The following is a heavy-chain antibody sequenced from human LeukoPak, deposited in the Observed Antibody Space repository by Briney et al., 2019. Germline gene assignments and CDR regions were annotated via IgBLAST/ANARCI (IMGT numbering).Heavy chain of an antibody. CDR3: ARRFPDRDEKSGVFDI. J-gene: IGHJ3*02. V-gene: IGHV4-61*02. CDR2: IYTSGST. Sequence: NASETLSLTCTVSGGSISSGSYYWSWVRQPAGKGLEWIGRIYTSGSTNYNPSFKSRVTISVDTSKNQFSLKLSSVTAADTAVYYCARRFPDRDEKSGVFDIWGQGTMVTVSS. CDR1: GGSISSGSYY. D-gene: IGHD1-14*01.